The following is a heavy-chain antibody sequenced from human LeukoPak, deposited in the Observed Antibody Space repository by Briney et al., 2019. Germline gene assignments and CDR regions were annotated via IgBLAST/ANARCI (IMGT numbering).Heavy chain of an antibody. V-gene: IGHV4-30-2*01. CDR1: GGSISSGGCY. J-gene: IGHJ5*02. D-gene: IGHD2-2*01. Sequence: SETLSLTCTVSGGSISSGGCYWSCIRQPPGKGLEWIGYISHSGSTYYNPSLKSRVTISVDGSKNQFSLNLSSVTAADTAVYYCASDLGYCSSTSCRYFDPWGQGTLVTVSS. CDR3: ASDLGYCSSTSCRYFDP. CDR2: ISHSGST.